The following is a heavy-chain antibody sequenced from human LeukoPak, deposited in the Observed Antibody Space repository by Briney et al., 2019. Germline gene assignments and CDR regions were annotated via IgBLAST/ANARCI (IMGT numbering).Heavy chain of an antibody. CDR3: ARGGPPGYYYDYYMDV. V-gene: IGHV4-34*01. CDR1: GGSFSDYY. CDR2: INHSGIT. J-gene: IGHJ6*03. Sequence: SETLSLTCAVYGGSFSDYYWSWIRQPPGKGLEYIGEINHSGITNYNPSLMSRVTISVDTSKNQFSLKMSSVPAADTAVYFCARGGPPGYYYDYYMDVWGKGTTVTISS.